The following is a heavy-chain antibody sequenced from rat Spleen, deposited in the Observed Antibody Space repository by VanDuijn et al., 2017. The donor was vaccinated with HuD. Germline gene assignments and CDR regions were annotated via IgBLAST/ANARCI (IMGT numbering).Heavy chain of an antibody. D-gene: IGHD1-4*01. J-gene: IGHJ2*01. V-gene: IGHV2-27*01. CDR2: IQNGGST. CDR3: TRSRGYPGVTFDY. Sequence: QVQLKESGPGLVQPSQTLSLTCTVSGFSLTSYHVHWVRQPPGKGLECMGRIQNGGSTDHNSTLKSRLSISGDTSKSQVFLKINSLQTEDTAIYYCTRSRGYPGVTFDYWGQGVMVAVSS. CDR1: GFSLTSYH.